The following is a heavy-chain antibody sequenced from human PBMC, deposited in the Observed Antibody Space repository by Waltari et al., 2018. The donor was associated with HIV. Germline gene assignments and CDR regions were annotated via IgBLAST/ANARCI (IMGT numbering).Heavy chain of an antibody. Sequence: GESGGGLVKPGGSLRLSCAASGFTFSNAWMSWVRQAPGKGLEWVGRIKSKTDGGTTDYAAPVKGRFTISRDDSKNTLYLQMNSLKTEDTAVYYCTTDFNGAVTLDYWGQGTLVTVSS. CDR1: GFTFSNAW. CDR2: IKSKTDGGTT. CDR3: TTDFNGAVTLDY. D-gene: IGHD4-17*01. V-gene: IGHV3-15*01. J-gene: IGHJ4*02.